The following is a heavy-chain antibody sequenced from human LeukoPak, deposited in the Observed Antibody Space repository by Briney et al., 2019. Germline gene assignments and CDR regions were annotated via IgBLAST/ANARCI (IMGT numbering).Heavy chain of an antibody. V-gene: IGHV1-8*01. CDR1: GYTFTSYD. J-gene: IGHJ4*02. CDR2: MSPNSGNT. D-gene: IGHD5-12*01. Sequence: GASVKVSCKASGYTFTSYDINWVRQATGQGLEWMGWMSPNSGNTGYAQKFQGRVTMTRNTSISTAYMELSSLRSGDTAVYYCAARDYSGYERDFDYWGQGTLVTVSS. CDR3: AARDYSGYERDFDY.